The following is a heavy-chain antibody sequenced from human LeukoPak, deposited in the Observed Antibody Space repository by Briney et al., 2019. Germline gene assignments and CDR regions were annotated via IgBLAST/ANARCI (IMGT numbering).Heavy chain of an antibody. V-gene: IGHV4-39*07. CDR3: ARDLVYSNYFTPSGWFDP. Sequence: SETLSLTCTVSGGSISSSSYYWGWIRQPPEKGLEWIGSIYYSGSTYYNPSLKSRVTISVDTSKNQFSLKLSSVTAADTAVYYCARDLVYSNYFTPSGWFDPWGQGTLVTVSS. CDR1: GGSISSSSYY. D-gene: IGHD4-11*01. J-gene: IGHJ5*02. CDR2: IYYSGST.